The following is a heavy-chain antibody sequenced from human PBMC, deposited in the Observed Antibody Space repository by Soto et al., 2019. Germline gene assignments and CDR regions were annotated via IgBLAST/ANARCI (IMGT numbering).Heavy chain of an antibody. D-gene: IGHD5-12*01. J-gene: IGHJ6*03. CDR3: ARASVATVPYDYYYYYMDV. CDR2: INPSGGST. V-gene: IGHV1-46*03. Sequence: ASVKVSCKASGYTFTSYYMHWVRQAPGQGLEWMGIINPSGGSTSYAQKFQGRVTMTRDTSTSTVYMELSSLRSEDTAVYYCARASVATVPYDYYYYYMDVWGKGTTVTVSS. CDR1: GYTFTSYY.